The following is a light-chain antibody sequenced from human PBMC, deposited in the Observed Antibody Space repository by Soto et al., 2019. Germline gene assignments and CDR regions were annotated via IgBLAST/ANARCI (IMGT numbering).Light chain of an antibody. V-gene: IGKV3D-20*01. CDR1: QSVSSSY. CDR2: GAS. CDR3: QQYGSSRRT. Sequence: EIVLTQSPATVSLSPLERATLSCVARQSVSSSYLAWYQQKPGLAPRLLIYGASTRATGIPDRFSGSGSGTDFTLTISRLEPEDFAVYYCQQYGSSRRTFGQGTKVDIK. J-gene: IGKJ1*01.